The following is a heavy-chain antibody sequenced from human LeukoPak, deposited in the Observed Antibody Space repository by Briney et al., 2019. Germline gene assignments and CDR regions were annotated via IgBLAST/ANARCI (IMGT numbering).Heavy chain of an antibody. CDR3: AKNGQSGFSFDP. V-gene: IGHV4-59*12. CDR2: IYSSGST. D-gene: IGHD3-3*01. J-gene: IGHJ5*02. Sequence: EPSETLSLTCTVSGGSISGYYWGWIRQPPGKGLEWIGNIYSSGSTTYNPSLKSRVTMSVDTSKNQFSLKLNSVTAADTAVYYCAKNGQSGFSFDPWGQGTLVTVSS. CDR1: GGSISGYY.